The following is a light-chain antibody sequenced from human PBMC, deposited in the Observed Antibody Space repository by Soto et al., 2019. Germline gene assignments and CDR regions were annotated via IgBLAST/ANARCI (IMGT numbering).Light chain of an antibody. CDR1: QSVTSRY. J-gene: IGKJ4*01. V-gene: IGKV3-20*01. CDR3: QHYGSSPLT. Sequence: EIVLTQSPGTLSLSPGERATLSCRASQSVTSRYLGWYQQKPGQAPRLLIYAASTRATGIPDRFSGSGSGTDFTLTISRLEPEDFAVYYCQHYGSSPLTFGGGTKVEIK. CDR2: AAS.